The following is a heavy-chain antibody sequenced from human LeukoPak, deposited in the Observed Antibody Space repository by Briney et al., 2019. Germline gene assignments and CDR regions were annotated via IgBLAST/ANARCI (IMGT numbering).Heavy chain of an antibody. CDR1: GGSFSGYY. D-gene: IGHD1-14*01. V-gene: IGHV4-34*01. CDR3: ARPSLYLDPGAFDI. J-gene: IGHJ3*02. Sequence: PSETLSLTCAVYGGSFSGYYWSWIRQPPGKGLEWIGEINHSGSTNYNPSLKSRVAISVDTSKNQFSLKLSSVTAADTAVYYCARPSLYLDPGAFDIWGQGTMVTVSS. CDR2: INHSGST.